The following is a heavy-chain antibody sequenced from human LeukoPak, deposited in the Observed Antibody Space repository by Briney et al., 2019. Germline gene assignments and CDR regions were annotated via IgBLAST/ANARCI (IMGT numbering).Heavy chain of an antibody. D-gene: IGHD3-3*01. CDR3: ARENDFWSGYSLYYYYYMDV. CDR2: INPNSGGT. Sequence: VASVKVSCKASGYTFTGYYMHWVRQAPGQGLEWMGWINPNSGGTNYAQKFQGRVTMTRDTSISTAYMELSRLRSDDTAVYYCARENDFWSGYSLYYYYYMDVWGKGTTVTVSS. J-gene: IGHJ6*03. CDR1: GYTFTGYY. V-gene: IGHV1-2*02.